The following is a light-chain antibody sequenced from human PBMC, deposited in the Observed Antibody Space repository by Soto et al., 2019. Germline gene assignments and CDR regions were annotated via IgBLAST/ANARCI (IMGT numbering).Light chain of an antibody. CDR2: AAS. CDR1: QGISSR. V-gene: IGKV1-12*01. J-gene: IGKJ4*01. Sequence: DIQMTQSPSSVSASVGHRVTITCRASQGISSRLAWYQQKPGKAPNLLIYAASSLQSGVPSRFSGSGSETDFTLTIGSLQPEDFATYYCQQSNSFPLTFGGGTKVEIK. CDR3: QQSNSFPLT.